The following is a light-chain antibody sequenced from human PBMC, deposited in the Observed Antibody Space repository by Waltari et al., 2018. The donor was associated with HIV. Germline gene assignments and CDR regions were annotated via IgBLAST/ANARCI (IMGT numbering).Light chain of an antibody. Sequence: QSALTQPASVSGSPGQSITISCTGTSSDVGGHNYVSWYQQHPGKAPKLISYDVTKRPSGVSNRVSGSKSGNTASLTISGLQAEDEADYYCCSYAGSSTYVLFGGGTKLTVL. CDR1: SSDVGGHNY. J-gene: IGLJ2*01. CDR2: DVT. V-gene: IGLV2-23*02. CDR3: CSYAGSSTYVL.